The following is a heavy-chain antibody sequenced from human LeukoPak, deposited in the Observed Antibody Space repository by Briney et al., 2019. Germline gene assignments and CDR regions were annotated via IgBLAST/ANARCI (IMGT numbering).Heavy chain of an antibody. Sequence: SETLSLTCTVSGGSISSSNYYWGWIRQPPGKGLEWVGSMFYSGSGSTYYNPSLEGRVTISADTSKNQFSLKLSSVTVADTAVYFCARRDSSGYFPYFFNYWGQGTLVTVSS. CDR1: GGSISSSNYY. D-gene: IGHD6-19*01. J-gene: IGHJ4*02. CDR2: MFYSGSGST. CDR3: ARRDSSGYFPYFFNY. V-gene: IGHV4-39*01.